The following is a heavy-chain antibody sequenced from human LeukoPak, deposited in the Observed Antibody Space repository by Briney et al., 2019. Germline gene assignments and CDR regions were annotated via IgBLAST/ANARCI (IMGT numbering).Heavy chain of an antibody. V-gene: IGHV4-39*02. CDR3: ARPVTTAYFDY. J-gene: IGHJ4*02. CDR2: IYYSGST. D-gene: IGHD4-11*01. Sequence: SGALSLPCPVSGGSINSSSYYWGWIRQPPGKGLEWIGSIYYSGSTYYNPSLKSRVTISVDTSKNHFSLKLSSVTAADTAVYYCARPVTTAYFDYWGQGTLVTVSS. CDR1: GGSINSSSYY.